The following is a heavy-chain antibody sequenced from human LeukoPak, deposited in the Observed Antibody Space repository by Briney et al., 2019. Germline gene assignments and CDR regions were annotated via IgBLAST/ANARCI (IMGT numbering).Heavy chain of an antibody. CDR3: AKNRGAGSHYYYHMNV. CDR1: GFTFRSYA. CDR2: ISYDGSDK. V-gene: IGHV3-30-3*02. Sequence: PGGSLRLSCAASGFTFRSYAMHWVRQAPGKGLEGVAVISYDGSDKYYADSVKGRFTISRDTSKNTLYLQLNSLRVEDTAVYYCAKNRGAGSHYYYHMNVWGKGTTVTVSS. D-gene: IGHD1-26*01. J-gene: IGHJ6*03.